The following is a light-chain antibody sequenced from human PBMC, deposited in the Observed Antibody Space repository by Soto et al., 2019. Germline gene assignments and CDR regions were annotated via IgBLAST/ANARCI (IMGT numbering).Light chain of an antibody. CDR3: QPYGYSPPRT. V-gene: IGKV3-20*01. CDR2: GAS. J-gene: IGKJ1*01. CDR1: QSISSDY. Sequence: EIVLTQSPGTLSLSPGDRATLSCGASQSISSDYLAWYQQHPGQAPRLLIYGASIRATGIPDRFIGRGSGTAFTLTINRMEPEDFAVYYCQPYGYSPPRTFGPGTKVEIK.